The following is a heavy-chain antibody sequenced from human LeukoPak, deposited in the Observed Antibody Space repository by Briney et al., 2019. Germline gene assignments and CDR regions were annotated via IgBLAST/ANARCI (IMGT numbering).Heavy chain of an antibody. V-gene: IGHV4-59*08. Sequence: PSETLSLTCTVSGGSISSYYWSWIRQPPGKGLEWIGYIYYSGSTNYNPSLKSRVTISADTSKNQFSLKLSSVTAADTAVYYCARGGAAAGWMVFDPWGQGTLVTVSS. J-gene: IGHJ5*02. CDR1: GGSISSYY. CDR3: ARGGAAAGWMVFDP. CDR2: IYYSGST. D-gene: IGHD6-13*01.